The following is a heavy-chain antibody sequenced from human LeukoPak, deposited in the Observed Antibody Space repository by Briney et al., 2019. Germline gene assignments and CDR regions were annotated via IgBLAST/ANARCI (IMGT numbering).Heavy chain of an antibody. J-gene: IGHJ5*02. CDR3: ARGWSSGWYGELDP. V-gene: IGHV4-59*01. Sequence: PSETLSLTCTVSGGSISSYYWSWIRQPPGKGLEWIGYIYSSGRTNYNPSLKSRVTISVDSSQNQCSLKLSSVTSADTAVYYCARGWSSGWYGELDPWGQGTLVTVSS. D-gene: IGHD6-19*01. CDR1: GGSISSYY. CDR2: IYSSGRT.